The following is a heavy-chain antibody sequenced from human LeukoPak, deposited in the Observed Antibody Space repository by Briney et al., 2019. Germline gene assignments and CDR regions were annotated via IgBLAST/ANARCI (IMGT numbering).Heavy chain of an antibody. D-gene: IGHD3-22*01. V-gene: IGHV3-64*01. CDR2: ISSNGGST. CDR1: GFTFSSYA. J-gene: IGHJ5*02. Sequence: GGSLRLSCAASGFTFSSYAMHWVRQAPGKGLEYVSAISSNGGSTYYANSVKGRFTISRDNSKNTLYLQMGSLRAEDMAVYYCARGLREKGNYYDSSGYYHWGQGTLVTVSS. CDR3: ARGLREKGNYYDSSGYYH.